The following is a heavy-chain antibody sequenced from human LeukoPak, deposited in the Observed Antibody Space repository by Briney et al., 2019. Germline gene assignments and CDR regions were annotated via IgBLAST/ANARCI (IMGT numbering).Heavy chain of an antibody. J-gene: IGHJ6*03. CDR1: GGSISSYY. CDR2: IYTSGST. CDR3: ARGRFLEWLLGYYYYMGV. V-gene: IGHV4-4*07. D-gene: IGHD3-3*01. Sequence: SETLSLTCTVSGGSISSYYWSWIRQPAGKGLEWIGRIYTSGSTNYNPSLKSRVTMSVDTSKNQFSLKLSSVTAADTAVYYCARGRFLEWLLGYYYYMGVWGKGTTVTVSS.